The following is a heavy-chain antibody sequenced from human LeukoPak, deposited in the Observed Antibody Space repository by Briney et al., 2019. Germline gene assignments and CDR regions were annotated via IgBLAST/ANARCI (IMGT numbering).Heavy chain of an antibody. CDR1: GFTVSSNY. V-gene: IGHV3-66*02. J-gene: IGHJ4*02. CDR2: IYSGGST. Sequence: GGSLRLSCAASGFTVSSNYMSWVRQAPGKGLEWVSVIYSGGSTYYADSVKGRFTISRDNSKNTLYLQMNSLRAEDTAVYYCARGEYYYDSSGCHFDYWGQGTLVTVSS. CDR3: ARGEYYYDSSGCHFDY. D-gene: IGHD3-22*01.